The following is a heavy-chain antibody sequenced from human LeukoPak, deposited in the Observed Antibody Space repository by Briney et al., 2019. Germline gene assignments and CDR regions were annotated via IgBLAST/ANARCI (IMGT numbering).Heavy chain of an antibody. Sequence: PGRSLRLSCAASGFTFSSYAMHWVRQAPGKGLEWVAVISYDGSNKYYADSAKGRFTISRDNSKNTLYLQMNSLRAEDTAVYYCAREQSWGLNYFDYWGQGTLVTVSS. CDR1: GFTFSSYA. V-gene: IGHV3-30-3*01. CDR3: AREQSWGLNYFDY. J-gene: IGHJ4*02. D-gene: IGHD7-27*01. CDR2: ISYDGSNK.